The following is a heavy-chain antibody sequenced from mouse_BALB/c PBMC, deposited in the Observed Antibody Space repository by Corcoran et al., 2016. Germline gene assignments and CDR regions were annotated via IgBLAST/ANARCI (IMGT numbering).Heavy chain of an antibody. V-gene: IGHV14-3*02. D-gene: IGHD2-3*01. CDR1: GFNIKDTY. CDR3: AKDDGYYVKAWFAY. Sequence: EVQLQQSGAELVKPGASVKLSCTASGFNIKDTYMHWVKQRPEQGLEWIGRIDPANINTKYDPKFQGKATITADTSSNTAYLQLSSLTSEDTAVYYCAKDDGYYVKAWFAYWGQGTLVTVSA. J-gene: IGHJ3*01. CDR2: IDPANINT.